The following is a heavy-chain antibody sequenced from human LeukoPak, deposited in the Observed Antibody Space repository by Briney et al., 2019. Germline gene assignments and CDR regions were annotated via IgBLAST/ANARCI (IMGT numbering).Heavy chain of an antibody. V-gene: IGHV3-23*01. CDR1: GFTFSSYS. D-gene: IGHD2-15*01. CDR3: GKGGYPGYYYMDV. J-gene: IGHJ6*03. Sequence: SGGSLRLSCAASGFTFSSYSMNWVRQAPGKGLEWVSSISISGGNTYYADSAKGRFTISRDNSRNTLYLQMNSLRAEDTAVYYCGKGGYPGYYYMDVWGKGTTVTISS. CDR2: ISISGGNT.